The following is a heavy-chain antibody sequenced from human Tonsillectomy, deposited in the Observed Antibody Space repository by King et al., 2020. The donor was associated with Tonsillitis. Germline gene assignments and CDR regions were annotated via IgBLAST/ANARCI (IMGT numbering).Heavy chain of an antibody. CDR2: INPNSGGT. CDR1: GYTFTGYY. J-gene: IGHJ4*02. Sequence: QLVQSGAEVKKPGASVKVSCKASGYTFTGYYMHWVREAPGQGREWMGWINPNSGGTNYAQKFQGWVTMTRDTSISTAYMELSRLRSDDTAMYYCARGHYDILTGHFDYWGQGTLVTVSS. V-gene: IGHV1-2*04. CDR3: ARGHYDILTGHFDY. D-gene: IGHD3-9*01.